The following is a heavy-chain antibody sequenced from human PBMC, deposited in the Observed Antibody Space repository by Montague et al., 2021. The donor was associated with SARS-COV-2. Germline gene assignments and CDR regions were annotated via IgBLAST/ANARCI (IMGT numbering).Heavy chain of an antibody. D-gene: IGHD3-10*01. CDR2: KKNSGST. CDR3: AIPMVRGLIRACYI. J-gene: IGHJ3*02. Sequence: KKNSGSTNYNPSLKSRVTISVDTSKKQFSLKLSSVTSADTSVYYCAIPMVRGLIRACYIWGQGTMATVSS. V-gene: IGHV4-34*01.